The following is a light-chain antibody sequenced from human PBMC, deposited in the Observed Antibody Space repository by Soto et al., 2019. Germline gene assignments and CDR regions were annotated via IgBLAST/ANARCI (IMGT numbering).Light chain of an antibody. Sequence: EIVLTQSPATLSLSPGERATLSCRASQSVSSYLAWYQQKPGQAPRLLIYDASNRATGIPARFSGSGSATDFTLTISSLEPEDFSFYYCQQRSNWSLTFGGGTKVEIK. CDR2: DAS. V-gene: IGKV3-11*01. CDR1: QSVSSY. J-gene: IGKJ4*01. CDR3: QQRSNWSLT.